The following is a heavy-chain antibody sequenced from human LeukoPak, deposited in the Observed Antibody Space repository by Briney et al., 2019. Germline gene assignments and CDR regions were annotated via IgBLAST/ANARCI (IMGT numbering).Heavy chain of an antibody. CDR2: IYHSGST. CDR1: GGSISSGGYS. D-gene: IGHD4-23*01. Sequence: SQTLSLTCAVSGGSISSGGYSWSWIRQPPGKGLEWIGYIYHSGSTYYNPSLKSRVTISVDRSKNQFSLKLSSVTAADTAVYYCARRQEDYGGNSLSYFDYWGQGTLVTVSS. J-gene: IGHJ4*02. V-gene: IGHV4-30-2*01. CDR3: ARRQEDYGGNSLSYFDY.